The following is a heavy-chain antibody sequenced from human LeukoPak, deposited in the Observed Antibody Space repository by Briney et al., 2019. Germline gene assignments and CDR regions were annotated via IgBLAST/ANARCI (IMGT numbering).Heavy chain of an antibody. CDR1: GFTFSSYS. CDR3: ARAHGYSSGGG. Sequence: PGGSLRLSCAASGFTFSSYSMNWVRQAPGKGLEWVSYISSSSSTIYYADSVKGRFTISRDNAKNSLYLQMNSLRAEDTAVYYCARAHGYSSGGGWGQGTLVTVSS. D-gene: IGHD6-19*01. V-gene: IGHV3-48*04. J-gene: IGHJ4*02. CDR2: ISSSSSTI.